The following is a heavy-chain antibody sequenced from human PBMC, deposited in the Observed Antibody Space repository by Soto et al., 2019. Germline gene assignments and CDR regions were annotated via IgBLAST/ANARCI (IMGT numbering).Heavy chain of an antibody. Sequence: PGGSLRLSCAASGFIFSNYWMHWVRQAPGKGLVWVSRINSDGSSTTYADSVKGRFTISRDIAKNTLYLQLSSLRAEDTAVYYCASLIVVVPAAMDDAFDIWGQGTMVTVSS. CDR3: ASLIVVVPAAMDDAFDI. V-gene: IGHV3-74*01. CDR2: INSDGSST. CDR1: GFIFSNYW. D-gene: IGHD2-2*01. J-gene: IGHJ3*02.